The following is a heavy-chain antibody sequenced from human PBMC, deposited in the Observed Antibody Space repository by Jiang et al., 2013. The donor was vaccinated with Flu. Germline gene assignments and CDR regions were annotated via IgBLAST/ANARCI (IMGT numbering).Heavy chain of an antibody. D-gene: IGHD3-22*01. J-gene: IGHJ4*02. CDR2: INHSGST. CDR1: GGSFSGYY. CDR3: ARGRVYYDSSGYGGGVEGNDY. V-gene: IGHV4-34*01. Sequence: LLKPSETLSLTCAVYGGSFSGYYWSWIRQPPGKGLEWIGEINHSGSTNYNPSLKSRVTISVDTSKNQFSLKLSSVTAADTAVYYCARGRVYYDSSGYGGGVEGNDYWGQGTLVTVSS.